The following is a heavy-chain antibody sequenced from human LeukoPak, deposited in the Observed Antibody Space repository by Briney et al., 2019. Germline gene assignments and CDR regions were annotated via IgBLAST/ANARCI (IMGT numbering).Heavy chain of an antibody. CDR3: ARHNARLRGWIGEVDY. J-gene: IGHJ4*02. CDR2: IYYSGST. CDR1: GGSINNYY. Sequence: HSETLSLTCSVSGGSINNYYWSWIRQPPGKGLEWIGYIYYSGSTNYNHSLKSRVTISVDTSKNQFSLMLSSVTAADTAVYYCARHNARLRGWIGEVDYWGQGALVTVSS. D-gene: IGHD3-10*01. V-gene: IGHV4-59*08.